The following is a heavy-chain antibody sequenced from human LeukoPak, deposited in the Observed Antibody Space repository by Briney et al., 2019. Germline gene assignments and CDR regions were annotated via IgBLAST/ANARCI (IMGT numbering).Heavy chain of an antibody. CDR2: INPSGGST. J-gene: IGHJ3*02. Sequence: ASVKVSCKASGYTFTSNYMHWVRQAPGQGLEWMGVINPSGGSTSYAQKFQGRVTMTRDMSTSTDYMELSSLRSEDTAVYYCARMPHEYGSGSYAFDIWGQGTMVTVSS. D-gene: IGHD3-10*01. CDR1: GYTFTSNY. V-gene: IGHV1-46*01. CDR3: ARMPHEYGSGSYAFDI.